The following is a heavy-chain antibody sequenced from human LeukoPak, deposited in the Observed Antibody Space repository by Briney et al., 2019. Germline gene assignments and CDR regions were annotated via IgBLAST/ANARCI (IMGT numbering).Heavy chain of an antibody. V-gene: IGHV4-61*02. J-gene: IGHJ4*02. CDR3: ARGGLRFWKYYFDY. Sequence: PSETLSLTCTVSGGSISSGSYYWSWIRQPAGKGLEWIGRIYTSGSTNYNPSLKSRVTMSVDTSKSQFSLKLSSVTAADTAVYYCARGGLRFWKYYFDYWGQGTLVTVSS. CDR1: GGSISSGSYY. CDR2: IYTSGST. D-gene: IGHD3-3*01.